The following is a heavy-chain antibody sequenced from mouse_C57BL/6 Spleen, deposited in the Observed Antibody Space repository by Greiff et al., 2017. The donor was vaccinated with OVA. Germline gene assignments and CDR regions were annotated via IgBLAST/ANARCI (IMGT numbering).Heavy chain of an antibody. CDR3: ARGYDYGPWFAY. CDR2: ISYDGSN. V-gene: IGHV3-6*01. D-gene: IGHD2-4*01. Sequence: ESGPGLVKPSQSLSLTCSVTGYSITSGYYWNWIRQFPGNKLEWMGYISYDGSNNYNPSLKNRISITRDTSKNQFFLKLNSVTTEDTATYYCARGYDYGPWFAYWGQGTLVTVSA. J-gene: IGHJ3*01. CDR1: GYSITSGYY.